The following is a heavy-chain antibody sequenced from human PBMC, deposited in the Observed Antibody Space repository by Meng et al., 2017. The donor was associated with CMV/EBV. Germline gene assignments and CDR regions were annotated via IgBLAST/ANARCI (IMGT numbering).Heavy chain of an antibody. CDR3: ARAWIAAAGTLDY. CDR2: ISSSSSTI. J-gene: IGHJ4*02. D-gene: IGHD6-13*01. CDR1: RFSFSSYS. V-gene: IGHV3-48*04. Sequence: GESLKISCAASRFSFSSYSMNWVRQAPGKGLEWVSYISSSSSTIYYADSVKGRFTISRDNAKNSLYLQMNSLRAEDTAVYYCARAWIAAAGTLDYWGQGTLVTVSS.